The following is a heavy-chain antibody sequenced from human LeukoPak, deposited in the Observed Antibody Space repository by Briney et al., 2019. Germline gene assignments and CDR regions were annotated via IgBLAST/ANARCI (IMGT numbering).Heavy chain of an antibody. CDR1: EYSFTSYW. CDR2: IYPGDSDT. J-gene: IGHJ4*02. CDR3: ARQEIAIFGVAAANFDY. D-gene: IGHD3-3*01. Sequence: GESLKISCKGSEYSFTSYWIGWVRQMPGKGLEWMGIIYPGDSDTRYSPSFQGQVTISADKSISTAYLQWSSLKASDTAMYYCARQEIAIFGVAAANFDYWGQGTLVTVSS. V-gene: IGHV5-51*01.